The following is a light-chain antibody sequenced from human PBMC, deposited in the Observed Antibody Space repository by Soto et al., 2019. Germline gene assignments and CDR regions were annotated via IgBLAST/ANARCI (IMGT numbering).Light chain of an antibody. J-gene: IGLJ1*01. CDR3: SSYAGSNNFDV. CDR2: EVS. Sequence: LTQPPSASGSPGQSVTISCTGTSSDVGGYNYVSWYQQHPGKAPKLMIYEVSKRPSGVPDRFSGSKSGNTASLTVSGLQAEDEADYYCSSYAGSNNFDVFGTGTKVTVL. V-gene: IGLV2-8*01. CDR1: SSDVGGYNY.